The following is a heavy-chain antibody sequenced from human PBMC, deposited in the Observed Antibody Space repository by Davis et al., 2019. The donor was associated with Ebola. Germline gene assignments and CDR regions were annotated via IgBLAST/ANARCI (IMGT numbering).Heavy chain of an antibody. J-gene: IGHJ5*02. Sequence: PGGSLRLSCATSGFTFINAWMNWVRQAPGKGLEWVSSISSSSSYIYYADSVKGRFTISRDNAKNSLYLQMNSLRAEDTAVFYCARDLGDYWNFWFDPWGQGTLVTVSS. V-gene: IGHV3-21*01. CDR2: ISSSSSYI. CDR3: ARDLGDYWNFWFDP. D-gene: IGHD1-7*01. CDR1: GFTFINAW.